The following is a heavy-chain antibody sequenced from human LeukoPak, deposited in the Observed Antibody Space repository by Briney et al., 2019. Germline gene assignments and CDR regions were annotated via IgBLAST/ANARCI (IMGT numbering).Heavy chain of an antibody. CDR2: IYHSGST. Sequence: PSETLSLTCTVSGGSISSSSYYWGWIRQPPGKGLEWIGSIYHSGSTYYNPSLKSRVTISVDRSKNQFSLKLSSVTAADTAVYYCTGSSGYPFDYWGQGTLVTVSS. V-gene: IGHV4-39*07. CDR1: GGSISSSSYY. J-gene: IGHJ4*02. CDR3: TGSSGYPFDY. D-gene: IGHD3-22*01.